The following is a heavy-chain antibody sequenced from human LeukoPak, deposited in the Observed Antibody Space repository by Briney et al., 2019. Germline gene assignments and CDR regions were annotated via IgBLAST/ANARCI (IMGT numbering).Heavy chain of an antibody. CDR3: ARGLSWFDP. CDR2: SSGSGDST. CDR1: ALICKSDE. J-gene: IGHJ5*02. V-gene: IGHV3-23*01. Sequence: AGSVRLSRGACALICKSDEMTWVGQSPEKRVEWVSASSGSGDSTCYADSVKGRFTISRDNSKNTLYLQMNSLRAEDTAVYYCARGLSWFDPWGQGTLVTVSS.